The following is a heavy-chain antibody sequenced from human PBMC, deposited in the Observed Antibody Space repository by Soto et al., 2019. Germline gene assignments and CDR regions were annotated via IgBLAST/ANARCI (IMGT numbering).Heavy chain of an antibody. CDR2: INEDGSEK. CDR1: GFSVSLFW. CDR3: ARTGWPQTSYYFDY. V-gene: IGHV3-7*03. D-gene: IGHD3-16*01. Sequence: EVQLAESGGGLVQPGGSLRLSCAASGFSVSLFWMSWVRQTPGKGLEWVANINEDGSEKFFAHSVKGRFTISRDNAKNSLSLQMNSLTADDTAVYYCARTGWPQTSYYFDYWGQGTLVTVSS. J-gene: IGHJ4*02.